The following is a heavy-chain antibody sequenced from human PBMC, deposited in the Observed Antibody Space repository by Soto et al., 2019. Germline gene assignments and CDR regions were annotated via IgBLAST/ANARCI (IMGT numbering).Heavy chain of an antibody. J-gene: IGHJ4*01. CDR2: TYYRSKWYY. CDR3: ARGEQYCGRIFDY. Sequence: QVQLQQSGPGLVKPSQTLSLTCAITGDSVSSNSAGWSWVRQSPSRGLEWLGRTYYRSKWYYEYAVSVRGRITINPDTSKNQYSLQLNSVTPEDTAVYFCARGEQYCGRIFDYWGQGTLVTVSS. CDR1: GDSVSSNSAG. V-gene: IGHV6-1*01. D-gene: IGHD2-21*01.